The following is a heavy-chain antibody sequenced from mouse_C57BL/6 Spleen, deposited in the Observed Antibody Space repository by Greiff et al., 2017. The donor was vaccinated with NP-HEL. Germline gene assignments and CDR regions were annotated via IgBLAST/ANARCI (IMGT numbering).Heavy chain of an antibody. Sequence: VQLQQSGAELVRPGTSVKMSCKASGYTFTNYWIGWAKQRPGHGLEWIGDIYPGGGYTNYNEKFKGKATLTADKSSSTAYMQFSSLTSEDSAIYYCARGPSYYYGSSYGYFDVWGTGTTVTVSS. D-gene: IGHD1-1*01. CDR1: GYTFTNYW. CDR2: IYPGGGYT. V-gene: IGHV1-63*01. CDR3: ARGPSYYYGSSYGYFDV. J-gene: IGHJ1*03.